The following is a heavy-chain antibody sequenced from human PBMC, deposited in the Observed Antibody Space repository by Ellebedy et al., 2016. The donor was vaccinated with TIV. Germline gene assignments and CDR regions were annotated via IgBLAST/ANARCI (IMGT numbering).Heavy chain of an antibody. D-gene: IGHD4-17*01. Sequence: GGSLRLSCADSGFTFSSYAMHWVRQAPGKGLEWVAVISYDGSNKYYADSVKGRFTISRDNSKNTLYLQMNSLRVEDTAVYYCARWPSGDAPLDYWGQGTLVTVSS. V-gene: IGHV3-30-3*01. CDR3: ARWPSGDAPLDY. CDR1: GFTFSSYA. J-gene: IGHJ4*02. CDR2: ISYDGSNK.